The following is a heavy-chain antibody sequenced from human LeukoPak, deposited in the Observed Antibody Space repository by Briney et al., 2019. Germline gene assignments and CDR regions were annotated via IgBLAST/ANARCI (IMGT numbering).Heavy chain of an antibody. V-gene: IGHV3-23*01. Sequence: GGSLRLSCAASGFTFSSYSMNWVRQAPGKGLEWVSAISGSGGSTYYADSVKGRFTISRDNSKNTLYLQMNSLRAEDTAVYYCAKGTSITFNWFDPWGQGTLVTVSS. J-gene: IGHJ5*02. CDR3: AKGTSITFNWFDP. D-gene: IGHD2/OR15-2a*01. CDR2: ISGSGGST. CDR1: GFTFSSYS.